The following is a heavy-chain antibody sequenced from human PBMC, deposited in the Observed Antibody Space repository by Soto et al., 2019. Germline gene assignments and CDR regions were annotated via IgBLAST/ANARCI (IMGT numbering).Heavy chain of an antibody. CDR3: ARHLRGTYYYGMDV. V-gene: IGHV4-39*01. CDR1: GGSMSSSSYY. D-gene: IGHD1-1*01. J-gene: IGHJ6*02. Sequence: SETLSLTCTVSGGSMSSSSYYWGWIRQPPGKGLEWIGSIYHSGTTYYNPSLKSRVTIFVNTSKNQFSLQLSFATAADTAVYYCARHLRGTYYYGMDVWGQGTTVTVS. CDR2: IYHSGTT.